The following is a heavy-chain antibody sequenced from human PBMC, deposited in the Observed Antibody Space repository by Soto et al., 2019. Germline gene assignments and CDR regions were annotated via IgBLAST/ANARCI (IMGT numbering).Heavy chain of an antibody. J-gene: IGHJ4*02. CDR2: IIPIFGTA. Sequence: SVKVSCKASGGTFSSYAISWVRQAPGQGLEWMGGIIPIFGTANYAQKFQGRVTITADESTSTAYMELSSLRSEDTAVYYCARGSTYGDYFDYWGQGTLVTVSS. D-gene: IGHD4-17*01. CDR1: GGTFSSYA. V-gene: IGHV1-69*13. CDR3: ARGSTYGDYFDY.